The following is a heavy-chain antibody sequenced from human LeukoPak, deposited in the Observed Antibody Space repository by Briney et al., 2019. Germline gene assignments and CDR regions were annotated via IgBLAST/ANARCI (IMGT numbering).Heavy chain of an antibody. CDR1: GYSFTSYW. Sequence: GESLKISCKGSGYSFTSYWIGWVRQMPGKGLEWMGIIYPGDSDTRYSPSFQGQVTISADKSISTAYLQWSSLKASDTAMYYCARRGWIAAAGTNYYYMDVWGKGTTVTVSS. D-gene: IGHD6-13*01. J-gene: IGHJ6*03. V-gene: IGHV5-51*01. CDR3: ARRGWIAAAGTNYYYMDV. CDR2: IYPGDSDT.